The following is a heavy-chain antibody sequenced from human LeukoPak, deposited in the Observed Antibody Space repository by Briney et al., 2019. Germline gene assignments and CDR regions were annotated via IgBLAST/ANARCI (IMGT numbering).Heavy chain of an antibody. CDR2: ISTDGSST. CDR3: ATSSTSCCDC. Sequence: GGSLRLSCAASGLTFSSYWMHWVRQAPGKGLVWVSRISTDGSSTSYADSVKGRFTISRDNAKNIQYLQMNSLRVEDTAVYYCATSSTSCCDCWGQGTLVTVSS. V-gene: IGHV3-74*01. J-gene: IGHJ4*02. CDR1: GLTFSSYW. D-gene: IGHD2-2*01.